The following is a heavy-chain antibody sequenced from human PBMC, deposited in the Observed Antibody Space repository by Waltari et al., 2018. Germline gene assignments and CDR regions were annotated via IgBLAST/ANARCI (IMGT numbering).Heavy chain of an antibody. J-gene: IGHJ3*01. CDR2: LDPEDGQA. D-gene: IGHD3-10*01. CDR1: GDTFTDNY. V-gene: IGHV1-69-2*01. CDR3: AAALGGGISASRPFHF. Sequence: EVQLLQSGAEVKKPGTPVKISCKVSGDTFTDNYIHWIQQATGKGLHWMGLLDPEDGQAVYAEKVQGRVTMTADTSIHTAYMELTSLTSEDTAFYYCAAALGGGISASRPFHFWGQGTMITVSS.